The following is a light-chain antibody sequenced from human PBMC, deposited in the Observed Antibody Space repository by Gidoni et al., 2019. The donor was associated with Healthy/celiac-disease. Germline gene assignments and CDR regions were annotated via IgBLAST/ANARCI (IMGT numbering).Light chain of an antibody. CDR1: QSISSY. CDR2: AAS. CDR3: QQSYSTPIT. J-gene: IGKJ5*01. V-gene: IGKV1-39*01. Sequence: DIQMTQSPSSLSASVGDRVTITCRASQSISSYLNWYQQKPGKAPKLLIYAASSWQSGVPSRFSGIGSGTDFTLTISSLQPEDFATYYCQQSYSTPITFGQXTRLEIK.